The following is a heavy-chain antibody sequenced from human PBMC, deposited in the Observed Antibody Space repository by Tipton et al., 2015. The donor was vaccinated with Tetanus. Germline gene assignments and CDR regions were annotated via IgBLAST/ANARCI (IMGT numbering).Heavy chain of an antibody. CDR1: GGSFSGSY. V-gene: IGHV4-34*01. CDR3: ARGDYYGSGTYDV. CDR2: VHPRGST. D-gene: IGHD3-10*01. J-gene: IGHJ6*02. Sequence: GLVKPSETLSLTCAVYGGSFSGSYWSWVRQPPGKGLEWIGEVHPRGSTNYNPSLKSRVTLSLDTTKKQVSLKLSSVTAADTAVYYCARGDYYGSGTYDVWGQGTTVTVPS.